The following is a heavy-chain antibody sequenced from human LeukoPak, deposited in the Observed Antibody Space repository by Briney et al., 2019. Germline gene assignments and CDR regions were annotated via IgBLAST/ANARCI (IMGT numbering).Heavy chain of an antibody. CDR3: ARELRSRLHHEGFGELFYGMDV. CDR2: MSGDTVTT. J-gene: IGHJ6*02. Sequence: GGSLRLSCAASGFPFSSYAMSWVRQAPGKGLEWVSVMSGDTVTTYYADSVKGRFTISRDNPRNTLFLQMDSLRAEDTAVYYCARELRSRLHHEGFGELFYGMDVWGQGTTVTVSS. V-gene: IGHV3-23*01. D-gene: IGHD3-10*01. CDR1: GFPFSSYA.